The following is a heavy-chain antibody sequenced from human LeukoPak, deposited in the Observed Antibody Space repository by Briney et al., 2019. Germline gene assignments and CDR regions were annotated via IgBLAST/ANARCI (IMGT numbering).Heavy chain of an antibody. CDR2: ISSSSSYI. CDR1: GFTLSSYS. J-gene: IGHJ4*02. CDR3: ARDYSSSWYMDY. D-gene: IGHD6-13*01. V-gene: IGHV3-21*01. Sequence: GGSLRLSCAASGFTLSSYSMNRVRQAPGKGLEWVSSISSSSSYIYYADSVKGRFTISRDNAKNSLYLQMNSLRAEDTAVYYCARDYSSSWYMDYWGQGTLVTVSS.